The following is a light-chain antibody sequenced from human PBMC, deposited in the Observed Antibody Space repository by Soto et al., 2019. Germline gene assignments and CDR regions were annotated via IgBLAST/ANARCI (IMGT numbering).Light chain of an antibody. CDR2: GVY. CDR3: KLYIRSPPGYT. J-gene: IGKJ2*01. Sequence: EIVLTQSPGTLSLSPGERATLSCRASQSVSSSYLAWYQQKPGQTPRLLMYGVYNRTTGIPDKFSGSGYATNFTLTIHRLEPADFALYYCKLYIRSPPGYTFGQGTKLQIK. V-gene: IGKV3-20*01. CDR1: QSVSSSY.